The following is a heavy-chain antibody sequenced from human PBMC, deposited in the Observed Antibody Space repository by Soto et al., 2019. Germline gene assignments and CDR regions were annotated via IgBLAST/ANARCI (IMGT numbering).Heavy chain of an antibody. J-gene: IGHJ4*02. CDR1: GGSISRYY. CDR2: IYYSGST. D-gene: IGHD3-22*01. V-gene: IGHV4-59*01. Sequence: SETLSLTCTVSGGSISRYYWSWIRQPPGKGLEWIGYIYYSGSTNYNPSLKSRVTISVDTSKNQFSLKLSSVTAADTAVYYYESTGYHFDYWGQGTLVTVSS. CDR3: ESTGYHFDY.